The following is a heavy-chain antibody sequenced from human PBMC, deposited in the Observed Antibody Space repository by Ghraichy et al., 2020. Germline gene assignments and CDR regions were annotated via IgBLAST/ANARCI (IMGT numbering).Heavy chain of an antibody. Sequence: SETLSLTCAVYGGSFSGYYWSWIRQPPGKGLEWIGEINHSGSTNYNPSLKSRVTISVDTSKNQFSLKLSSVTAADTAVYYCARGELGELSSYYFYYWGQGTLAIVSP. CDR3: ARGELGELSSYYFYY. CDR1: GGSFSGYY. CDR2: INHSGST. J-gene: IGHJ4*02. V-gene: IGHV4-34*01. D-gene: IGHD3-16*02.